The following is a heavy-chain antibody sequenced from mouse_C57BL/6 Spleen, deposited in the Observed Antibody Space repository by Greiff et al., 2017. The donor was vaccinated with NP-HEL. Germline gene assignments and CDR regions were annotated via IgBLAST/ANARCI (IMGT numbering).Heavy chain of an antibody. V-gene: IGHV1-74*01. J-gene: IGHJ3*01. D-gene: IGHD2-4*01. CDR2: IHPSDSDT. CDR1: GYTFTSYW. CDR3: AVYDYDERPFAY. Sequence: VQLQQPGAELVKPGASVKVSCKASGYTFTSYWLHWVKQRPGQGLEWIGRIHPSDSDTNYTHTFKGKATLTVDKSSSTAYMQLSSLTSEDSAVYYCAVYDYDERPFAYWGQGTLVTVSA.